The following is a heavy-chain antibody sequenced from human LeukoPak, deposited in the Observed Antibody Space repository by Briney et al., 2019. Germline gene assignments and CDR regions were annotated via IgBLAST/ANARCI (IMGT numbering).Heavy chain of an antibody. D-gene: IGHD3-10*01. CDR2: INSDGSRT. J-gene: IGHJ3*02. V-gene: IGHV3-74*01. Sequence: GGSLRLSCAASGFTFSSYWMHWVRQAPGKGLVWVSRINSDGSRTSYADSVKGRFTISRDNAKNTLYLQMNSLRAEDTAVYYCAREWSSMVRGVIITWDAFDIWGQGTMVTVSS. CDR1: GFTFSSYW. CDR3: AREWSSMVRGVIITWDAFDI.